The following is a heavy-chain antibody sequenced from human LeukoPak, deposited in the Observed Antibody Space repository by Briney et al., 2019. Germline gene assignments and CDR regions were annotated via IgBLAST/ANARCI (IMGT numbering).Heavy chain of an antibody. Sequence: GGSLRLSCAASGFTFSSYGMHWVRQAPGRGLEWVAVIWYDGSNKYYADSVKGRFTISRDNSKNTLYLQMNSLRAEDTAVYYCARDPPSPYYDILTGPYYYYYGMDVWGQGTTVTVSS. D-gene: IGHD3-9*01. J-gene: IGHJ6*02. CDR1: GFTFSSYG. CDR2: IWYDGSNK. V-gene: IGHV3-33*01. CDR3: ARDPPSPYYDILTGPYYYYYGMDV.